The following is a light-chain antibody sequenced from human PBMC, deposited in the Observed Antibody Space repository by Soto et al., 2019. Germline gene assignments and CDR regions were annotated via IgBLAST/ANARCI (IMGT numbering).Light chain of an antibody. J-gene: IGKJ2*01. V-gene: IGKV1-5*01. Sequence: DIQMTQSPSTLSASVGDRVTITCRASQSISSWLAWYQQKPGKAPKFLIYDASSLESGVPSRFSGSGSGTEFTLTISSLPPDDFATYYCQQYDSYSGYTFGQGTKLEIK. CDR2: DAS. CDR1: QSISSW. CDR3: QQYDSYSGYT.